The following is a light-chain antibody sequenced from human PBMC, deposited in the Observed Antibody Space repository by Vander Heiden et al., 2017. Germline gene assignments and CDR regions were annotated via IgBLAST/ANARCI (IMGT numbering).Light chain of an antibody. CDR3: QQYYSYPYT. V-gene: IGKV1-8*01. J-gene: IGKJ2*01. CDR2: GAT. CDR1: QGISSY. Sequence: AIRMTQSPSSFSASTGDRVTIPCRASQGISSYLAWYQQKPGKAPKLLIYGATTLQRGVPSRVSGSGSGTDFTLTISCLQSEDFATYYCQQYYSYPYTFGQGTKLEIK.